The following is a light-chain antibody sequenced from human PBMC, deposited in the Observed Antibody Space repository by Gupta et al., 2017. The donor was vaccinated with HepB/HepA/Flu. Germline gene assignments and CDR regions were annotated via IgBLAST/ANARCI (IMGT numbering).Light chain of an antibody. CDR3: QQYNKWYT. J-gene: IGKJ2*01. CDR2: GAS. V-gene: IGKV3-15*01. Sequence: EIVMTQSPATLSVSPGERATLSCRASQSVSSNLAWYQQKPGQAPRLLIYGASTRATGIPARFSGSGSGTEFTLTISSLQYEDFAVYYCQQYNKWYTFGQGTKLEIK. CDR1: QSVSSN.